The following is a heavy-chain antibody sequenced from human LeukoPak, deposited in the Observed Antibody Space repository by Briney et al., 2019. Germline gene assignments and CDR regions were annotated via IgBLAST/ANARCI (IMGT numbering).Heavy chain of an antibody. CDR1: GYKFTNFW. Sequence: PRESLKISCKTSGYKFTNFWIGWVRQMPGKGLEWMGVIYPDDSDTRYSPSFQGQVTISADKSITTAYLQWSNLGASDTAMYYCARRNFDNIDFWGQGTLVTVSS. CDR3: ARRNFDNIDF. D-gene: IGHD4-11*01. CDR2: IYPDDSDT. V-gene: IGHV5-51*01. J-gene: IGHJ4*02.